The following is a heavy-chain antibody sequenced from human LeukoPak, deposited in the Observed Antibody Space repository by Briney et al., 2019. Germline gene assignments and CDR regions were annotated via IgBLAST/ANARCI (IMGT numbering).Heavy chain of an antibody. Sequence: EGSLRLSCAASGFTFSSYEMNWVRQAPGKGLEWVSYISSSGSTIYYADSVKGRFTISRDNAKNSLYLQMNSLRAEDTAVYYCARANRAWSSFDYWGQGTLVTVSS. D-gene: IGHD2-8*02. CDR2: ISSSGSTI. CDR3: ARANRAWSSFDY. V-gene: IGHV3-48*03. J-gene: IGHJ4*02. CDR1: GFTFSSYE.